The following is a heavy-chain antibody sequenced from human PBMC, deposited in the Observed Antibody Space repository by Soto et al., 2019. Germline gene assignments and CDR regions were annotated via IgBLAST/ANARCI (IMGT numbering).Heavy chain of an antibody. V-gene: IGHV1-18*01. CDR3: ATTTDSSGWYFLGYYFDY. Sequence: ASVKVSCKASGYTFTSYGISWVRQAPGQGLEWMGWISAYNGNTNYAQKLQGRVTMTTDTSTSTAYMELRSLRSDDTAVYYCATTTDSSGWYFLGYYFDYWGQGTLVTVSS. CDR2: ISAYNGNT. CDR1: GYTFTSYG. D-gene: IGHD6-19*01. J-gene: IGHJ4*02.